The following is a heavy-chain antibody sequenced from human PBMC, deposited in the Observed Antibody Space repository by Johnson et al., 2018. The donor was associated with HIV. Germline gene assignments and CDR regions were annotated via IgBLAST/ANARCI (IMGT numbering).Heavy chain of an antibody. CDR1: GFTFSSYD. CDR3: ARGPGYCSGDTCSDTHDLGDAFDI. D-gene: IGHD2-15*01. Sequence: VQLVESGGGVVQPGGSLRLSCAASGFTFSSYDMHWVRQATGKGLEWVSAIGTAGDTYYPGSVKGRFTISRENAKNSLYLQMNSLRAGDTAVYYCARGPGYCSGDTCSDTHDLGDAFDIWGQGTTVTVSP. CDR2: IGTAGDT. V-gene: IGHV3-13*01. J-gene: IGHJ3*02.